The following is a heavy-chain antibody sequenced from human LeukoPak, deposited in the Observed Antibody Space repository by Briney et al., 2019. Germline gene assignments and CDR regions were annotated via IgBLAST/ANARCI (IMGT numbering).Heavy chain of an antibody. CDR1: GFTFSSYA. V-gene: IGHV3-23*01. Sequence: PGGSLRLSCAASGFTFSSYAMSWVRQAPGKGLEWASAISGSGGSTYYADSVKGRFTISRDNSKNTLYLQMNSLRAEDTAVYYCAKVKKDDPRAFDIWGQGTMVTVSS. J-gene: IGHJ3*02. CDR3: AKVKKDDPRAFDI. CDR2: ISGSGGST. D-gene: IGHD2-15*01.